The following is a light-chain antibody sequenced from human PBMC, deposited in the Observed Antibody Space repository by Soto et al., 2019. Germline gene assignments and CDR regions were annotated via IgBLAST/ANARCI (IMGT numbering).Light chain of an antibody. V-gene: IGKV4-1*01. Sequence: DFVMTQSPDSLAVSLGERATINCKSSQSGLYNSNNKTHLGWFQQKPGHPPKLLIYGASFRPSGVPDRFSGSGSGTDFTLTISSLQAEDVAVYYCQQYYSIPFSFGQGTNMEI. CDR1: QSGLYNSNNKTH. J-gene: IGKJ2*01. CDR2: GAS. CDR3: QQYYSIPFS.